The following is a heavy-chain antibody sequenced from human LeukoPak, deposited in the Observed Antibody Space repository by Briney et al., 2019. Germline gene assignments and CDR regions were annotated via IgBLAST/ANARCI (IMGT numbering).Heavy chain of an antibody. CDR1: GYTFTNYG. J-gene: IGHJ3*02. CDR2: ISAYNGNT. V-gene: IGHV1-18*01. Sequence: APVKVSCKASGYTFTNYGVDWVRQAPGQGLEWMGWISAYNGNTKHAQKFQGRVTMTTDTSTSTAYMELRSLRSDDTAVYYCARDQGRDDAFDIWGQGTMVTVSS. CDR3: ARDQGRDDAFDI.